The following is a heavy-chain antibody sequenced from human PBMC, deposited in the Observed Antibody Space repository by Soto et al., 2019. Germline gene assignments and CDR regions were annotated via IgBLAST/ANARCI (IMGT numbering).Heavy chain of an antibody. D-gene: IGHD2-15*01. CDR1: GFPFMSYW. CDR2: INSDESST. V-gene: IGHV3-74*01. Sequence: PGGSLRLSCTASGFPFMSYWMHWVRQAPGKGLVWVSRINSDESSTNYADSVKGRFTISRDNAKNSLYLQMNSLRAEDTAVYYCAREGGSCYMCSYYYYYGMDVWGQGTTVTVSS. J-gene: IGHJ6*02. CDR3: AREGGSCYMCSYYYYYGMDV.